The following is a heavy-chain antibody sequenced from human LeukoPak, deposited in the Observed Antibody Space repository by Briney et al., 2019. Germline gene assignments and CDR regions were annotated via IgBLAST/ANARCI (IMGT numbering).Heavy chain of an antibody. CDR1: GYTFTGYH. V-gene: IGHV1-2*06. CDR3: ARDPRSSGYYDY. J-gene: IGHJ4*02. D-gene: IGHD3-22*01. CDR2: INPNSGGT. Sequence: ASVKVSCKASGYTFTGYHMHWVRQAPGQGLEWMGRINPNSGGTTYAQKFQGRVTMTRDTSTSTVYMELSSLRSEDTAVYYCARDPRSSGYYDYWGQETLVTVSS.